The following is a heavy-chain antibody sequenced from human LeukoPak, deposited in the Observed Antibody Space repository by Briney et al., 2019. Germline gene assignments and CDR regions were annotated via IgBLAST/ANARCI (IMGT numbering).Heavy chain of an antibody. CDR2: ISYDGSNK. CDR3: ARPQHIVVVTATYAFDI. Sequence: GGSLRLSCAASGFTFSSYAMHWVRQAPGKGLEWVAVISYDGSNKYYADSVKGRFTISRDNSKNTLYLQMNSLRAEDTAVYYCARPQHIVVVTATYAFDIWGQGTMVTVSS. V-gene: IGHV3-30-3*01. D-gene: IGHD2-21*02. J-gene: IGHJ3*02. CDR1: GFTFSSYA.